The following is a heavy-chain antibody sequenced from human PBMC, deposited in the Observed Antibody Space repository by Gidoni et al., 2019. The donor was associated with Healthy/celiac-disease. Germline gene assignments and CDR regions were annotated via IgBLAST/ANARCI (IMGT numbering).Heavy chain of an antibody. Sequence: QLQLQESGPGLVKPSETLSLTCTVSGGSISSSSYYWGWLRQPPGKGLEWIGSIYYSGKTYYNPSLKRRVTISVDTSRNQFSLKLSSVTAADTAVYYCARRGLIRGWGWGQGTLVTVSS. D-gene: IGHD1-26*01. CDR2: IYYSGKT. CDR3: ARRGLIRGWG. V-gene: IGHV4-39*01. CDR1: GGSISSSSYY. J-gene: IGHJ4*02.